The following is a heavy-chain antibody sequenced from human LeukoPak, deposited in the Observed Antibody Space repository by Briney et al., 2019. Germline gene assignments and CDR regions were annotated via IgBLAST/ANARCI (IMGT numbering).Heavy chain of an antibody. Sequence: ASVKVSCKTSGYTFTDYYVRWVRQAPGQGLKWMGWINPNSGVTKSVQKFQGRVTMTRNTSISTAYMELSRLTSDDTAVYYCARDGGLDYWGQGALVTVSS. V-gene: IGHV1-2*02. D-gene: IGHD3-3*01. CDR2: INPNSGVT. CDR1: GYTFTDYY. J-gene: IGHJ4*02. CDR3: ARDGGLDY.